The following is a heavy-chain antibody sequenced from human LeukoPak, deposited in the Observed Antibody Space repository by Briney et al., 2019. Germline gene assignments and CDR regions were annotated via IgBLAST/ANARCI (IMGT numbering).Heavy chain of an antibody. CDR3: GRENGAQRLGVFDT. CDR2: ISYMGSKT. Sequence: PGGSLTLSCAASGFTFSRYFMLWIRQPPGKGLEWVAVISYMGSKTQPAEAEKGRFTICRDNYQNTLYLQIYSRRAEDTAVYCCGRENGAQRLGVFDTRGRGA. CDR1: GFTFSRYF. V-gene: IGHV3-33*01. J-gene: IGHJ3*02. D-gene: IGHD6-19*01.